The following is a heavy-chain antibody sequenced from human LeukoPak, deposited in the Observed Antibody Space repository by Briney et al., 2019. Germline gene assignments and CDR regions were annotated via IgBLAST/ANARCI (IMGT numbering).Heavy chain of an antibody. D-gene: IGHD5-18*01. CDR1: GGSFSGYY. V-gene: IGHV4-34*01. J-gene: IGHJ6*03. CDR2: INHSGST. CDR3: ARVGYSYVINDWSRTGLGAYATKHYYHMDV. Sequence: SETLSLTCAVYGGSFSGYYWSWIRQPPGKGLEWIGEINHSGSTNYNPSLKSRVTISGDTSKNQFSLKLRSVHAADTAVYFCARVGYSYVINDWSRTGLGAYATKHYYHMDVWGKGTTVAVPS.